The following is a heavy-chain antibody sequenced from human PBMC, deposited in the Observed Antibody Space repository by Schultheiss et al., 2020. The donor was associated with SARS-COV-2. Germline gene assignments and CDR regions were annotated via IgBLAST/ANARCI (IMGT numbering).Heavy chain of an antibody. J-gene: IGHJ6*02. CDR3: ARRPRDGYNYYYYGMDV. CDR1: GGSISSYY. CDR2: IYYSGST. V-gene: IGHV4-59*01. D-gene: IGHD5-24*01. Sequence: SQTLSLTCTVSGGSISSYYWSWIRQPPGKGLEWIGYIYYSGSTNYNPSLKSRVTISVDTSKNQFSLKLSSVTAADTAVYYCARRPRDGYNYYYYGMDVWGQGTTVTVSS.